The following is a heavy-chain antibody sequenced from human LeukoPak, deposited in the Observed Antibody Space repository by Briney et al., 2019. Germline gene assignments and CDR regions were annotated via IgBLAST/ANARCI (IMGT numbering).Heavy chain of an antibody. Sequence: QSGGSLRLSCAASGFTFSAYAMNWVRQAPGKGLEWVSVISGSGSRTYYADSVKGRFTISRDNSKNTLYLKMNSLRAGDTAVYYCAKGKVSGYDRGYFDYWGQGTLVTVSS. CDR2: ISGSGSRT. CDR1: GFTFSAYA. CDR3: AKGKVSGYDRGYFDY. V-gene: IGHV3-23*01. J-gene: IGHJ4*02. D-gene: IGHD3-3*01.